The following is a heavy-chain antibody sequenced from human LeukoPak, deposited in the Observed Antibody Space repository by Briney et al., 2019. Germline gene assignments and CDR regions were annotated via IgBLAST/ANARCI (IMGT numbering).Heavy chain of an antibody. CDR3: ASGNDYGDLLCDP. D-gene: IGHD4-17*01. Sequence: ASVKVSCKASGYTFTGYYMHWVRQTPGQGLEWMGWINPNSGGTNYAQKFQGRVTMTRDTSISTAYMELSRLRSDDTAVYYCASGNDYGDLLCDPWGQGTLVTVSS. J-gene: IGHJ5*02. CDR2: INPNSGGT. CDR1: GYTFTGYY. V-gene: IGHV1-2*02.